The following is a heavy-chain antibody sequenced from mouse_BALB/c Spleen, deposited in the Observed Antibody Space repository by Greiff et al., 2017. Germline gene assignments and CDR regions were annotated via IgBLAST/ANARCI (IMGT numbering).Heavy chain of an antibody. V-gene: IGHV1-82*01. D-gene: IGHD2-4*01. CDR1: GYAFSSSW. Sequence: VQLQQSGPELVKPGASVKISCKASGYAFSSSWMNWVKQRPGQGLEWIGRIYPGDGDTNYNEKFKGKATLTADTSSSTAYMQLSSLTSEDSAVYFCARYYDYDDAMDYWGQGTSVTVSS. CDR2: IYPGDGDT. J-gene: IGHJ4*01. CDR3: ARYYDYDDAMDY.